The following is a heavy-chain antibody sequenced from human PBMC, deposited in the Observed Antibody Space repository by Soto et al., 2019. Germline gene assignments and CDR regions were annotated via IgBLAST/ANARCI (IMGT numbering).Heavy chain of an antibody. CDR3: ARRKAEEYCSTTRRCLLIIDI. CDR2: IYHSGST. Sequence: SETLSLTCAVSGGSISSGGYSWSWIRQPPGKGLEWIGYIYHSGSTYYNPSLKSRVTISVDRSKNQFSLKLSSVTAADTAVYYCARRKAEEYCSTTRRCLLIIDIWGQGTMVTVSS. J-gene: IGHJ3*02. V-gene: IGHV4-30-2*01. CDR1: GGSISSGGYS. D-gene: IGHD2-2*01.